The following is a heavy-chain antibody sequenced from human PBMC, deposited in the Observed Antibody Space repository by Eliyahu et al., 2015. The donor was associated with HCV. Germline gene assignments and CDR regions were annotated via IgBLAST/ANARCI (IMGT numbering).Heavy chain of an antibody. V-gene: IGHV3-30*18. CDR1: GFSFSRFG. Sequence: QVQLVESGGGVVQPGRSLRLSCAASGFSFSRFGMPWVRQAPGKGLEWLAIISHDGSIQNYADSVKGRFTISRDNSKNTLDLQMNSLRREDTAMYYCAKLGNPPVDSPTPDDYWGQGTLVTVSS. D-gene: IGHD3-9*01. CDR2: ISHDGSIQ. J-gene: IGHJ4*02. CDR3: AKLGNPPVDSPTPDDY.